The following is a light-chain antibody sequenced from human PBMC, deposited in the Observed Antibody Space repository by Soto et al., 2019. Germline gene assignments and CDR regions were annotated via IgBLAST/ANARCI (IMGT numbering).Light chain of an antibody. CDR2: GAS. CDR1: QSVSSNF. CDR3: EQYGSSPMT. J-gene: IGKJ1*01. V-gene: IGKV3-20*01. Sequence: EVVLTQSPGTLSLSPGERATLSCRASQSVSSNFLAWYQQKPGQAPRLVIYGASSRATAFPDRFIGSGTGTDFTFILSRLAPRDLAVCYCEQYGSSPMTFGSGNKVEIK.